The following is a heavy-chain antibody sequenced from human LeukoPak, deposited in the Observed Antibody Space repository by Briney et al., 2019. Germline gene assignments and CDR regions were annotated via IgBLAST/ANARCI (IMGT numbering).Heavy chain of an antibody. D-gene: IGHD3-10*01. V-gene: IGHV4-34*01. CDR1: GGSVRDYY. CDR2: IHHGGSI. CDR3: ARHGLGRGVYITRQYNYYMDV. Sequence: PSETLSLTCAVSGGSVRDYYWSWIRQPPGEGLEWIAEIHHGGSIKYNPSLQSRVTISMDTSKNQFSLKLNSVTAADTAIYFCARHGLGRGVYITRQYNYYMDVWGTGTTVTVSS. J-gene: IGHJ6*04.